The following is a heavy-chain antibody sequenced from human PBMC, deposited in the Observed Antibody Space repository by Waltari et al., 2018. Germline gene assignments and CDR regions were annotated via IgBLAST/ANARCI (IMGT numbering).Heavy chain of an antibody. J-gene: IGHJ4*02. V-gene: IGHV1-69*10. CDR3: ASPPNSSGYYPPCW. Sequence: QVQLVQSGAEVKKPGSSVKVSCKASGGTFSSYAISWVRQAPGQGLEWMGGIIPILGIANYAQKFQGSVTITADKSTSTAYMELSSLRSEDTAVYYCASPPNSSGYYPPCWWGQGTLVTVSS. CDR2: IIPILGIA. D-gene: IGHD3-22*01. CDR1: GGTFSSYA.